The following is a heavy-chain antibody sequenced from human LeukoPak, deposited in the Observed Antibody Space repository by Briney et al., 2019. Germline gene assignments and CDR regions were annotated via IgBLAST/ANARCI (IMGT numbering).Heavy chain of an antibody. CDR1: GGSISSGGYY. J-gene: IGHJ3*02. CDR3: ARDLKPVVAAYAFDI. V-gene: IGHV4-31*03. CDR2: IYYSGST. D-gene: IGHD2-15*01. Sequence: PSETLSLTCTVSGGSISSGGYYWRWIRQHPGKGLEWIGYIYYSGSTYYNPSLKSRVTISVDTSKNQFSLKLSSVTAADTAVYYCARDLKPVVAAYAFDIWGQGTMVTVSS.